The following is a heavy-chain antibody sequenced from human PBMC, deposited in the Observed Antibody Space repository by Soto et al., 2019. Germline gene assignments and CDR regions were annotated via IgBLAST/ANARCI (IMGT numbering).Heavy chain of an antibody. V-gene: IGHV1-69*01. CDR2: IIPIFGTA. CDR3: AREAAAGNYYYGMDV. CDR1: GGTFSSYA. J-gene: IGHJ6*02. D-gene: IGHD6-13*01. Sequence: QVQLVQSGAEVKKPGSSVKVSCKASGGTFSSYAISWVRQAPGQGLEWMGGIIPIFGTADYAQKFQGRVTITAEESPSTAYMELSSLRSEDTAVYYCAREAAAGNYYYGMDVWGQGTTVTVSS.